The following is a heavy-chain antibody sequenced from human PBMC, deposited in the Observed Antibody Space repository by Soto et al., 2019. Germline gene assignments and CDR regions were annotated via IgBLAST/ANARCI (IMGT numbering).Heavy chain of an antibody. Sequence: PVGSLRLSCAASGFTFSSYAMSWVRQAPGKGLKWVSAFSGSGGSTYYADSVKGRFTISRDNSKNTLYLQMNSLRAEDTAVYYCAKDRFGFPIMDNWTYNWFDPWGQGTLVTVSS. CDR3: AKDRFGFPIMDNWTYNWFDP. D-gene: IGHD1-20*01. V-gene: IGHV3-23*01. J-gene: IGHJ5*02. CDR1: GFTFSSYA. CDR2: FSGSGGST.